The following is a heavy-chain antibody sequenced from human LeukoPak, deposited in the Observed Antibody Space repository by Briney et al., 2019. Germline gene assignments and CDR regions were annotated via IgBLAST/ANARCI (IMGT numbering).Heavy chain of an antibody. CDR2: ISSSSSYI. CDR1: GFTFSSYW. CDR3: ARETYSSDIDY. D-gene: IGHD6-19*01. J-gene: IGHJ4*02. V-gene: IGHV3-21*01. Sequence: GGSLRLSCAASGFTFSSYWMSWVRQAQGKGLEWVSSISSSSSYIYYADSVKGRFTISRDNAKNSLYLQMNSLRAEDTAVYYCARETYSSDIDYWGQGTLVTVSS.